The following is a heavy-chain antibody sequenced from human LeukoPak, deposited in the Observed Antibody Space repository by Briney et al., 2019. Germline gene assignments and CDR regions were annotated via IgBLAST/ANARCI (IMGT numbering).Heavy chain of an antibody. CDR1: GYTFTSYG. Sequence: VKVSCKASGYTFTSYGISWVRQAPGQGLEWMGWISAYNGNTNYAQKLQGRVTMTTDTSTSTAYMELRSLRSDDTAVYYCAREESGYSYGHNWFDPWGQGTLVTVSS. D-gene: IGHD5-18*01. J-gene: IGHJ5*02. CDR3: AREESGYSYGHNWFDP. V-gene: IGHV1-18*01. CDR2: ISAYNGNT.